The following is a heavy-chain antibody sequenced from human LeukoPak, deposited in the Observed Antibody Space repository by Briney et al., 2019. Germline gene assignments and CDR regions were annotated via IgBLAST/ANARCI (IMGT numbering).Heavy chain of an antibody. J-gene: IGHJ4*02. CDR3: AREVGWDTLYFDY. CDR1: GGSISSGGYY. CDR2: IYHSGST. Sequence: SQTLSLTCTVSGGSISSGGYYWSWIRQPPGKGLEWIGYIYHSGSTYYNPSLKSRVTISVDRSKNQFSLKLSSVTAADTAVYYCAREVGWDTLYFDYWGQGTLVTVSS. V-gene: IGHV4-30-2*01. D-gene: IGHD1-26*01.